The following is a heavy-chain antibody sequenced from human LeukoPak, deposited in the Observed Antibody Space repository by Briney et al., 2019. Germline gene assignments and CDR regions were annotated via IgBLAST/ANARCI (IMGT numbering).Heavy chain of an antibody. CDR1: GVTLSLYG. Sequence: PGGSLRLSCAASGVTLSLYGMHWVRQAPGKGLEWVAVISYEGCTQHHADSVKGRFIISRDNPRNTPYLQMNILRTEEKAVYYCAKEGTPQFSTWYDLWGQGTKVSVCS. D-gene: IGHD3-10*01. V-gene: IGHV3-30*18. J-gene: IGHJ5*02. CDR3: AKEGTPQFSTWYDL. CDR2: ISYEGCTQ.